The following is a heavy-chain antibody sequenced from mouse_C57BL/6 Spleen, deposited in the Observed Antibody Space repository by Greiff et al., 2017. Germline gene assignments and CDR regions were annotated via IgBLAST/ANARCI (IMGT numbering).Heavy chain of an antibody. CDR3: ASEYYYGSSFCFAY. CDR1: GYAFSSYW. D-gene: IGHD1-1*01. Sequence: QVQLKQSGPELVKPGASVKISCKASGYAFSSYWMHWVKQRPGQGLEWIGRIDPVDGDTKYNGKFKGKATLTEDKSSSTDYMQLRRLTSEDSAVYACASEYYYGSSFCFAYWGQGPLVTVSA. V-gene: IGHV1-82*01. J-gene: IGHJ3*01. CDR2: IDPVDGDT.